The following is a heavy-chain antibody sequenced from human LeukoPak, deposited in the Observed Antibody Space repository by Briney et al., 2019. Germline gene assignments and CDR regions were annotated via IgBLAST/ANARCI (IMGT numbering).Heavy chain of an antibody. J-gene: IGHJ4*02. CDR3: ARDETEAVAGPFDY. V-gene: IGHV1-46*01. D-gene: IGHD6-19*01. CDR2: INPSGGST. CDR1: GYTFTSYY. Sequence: GASVTVSFKASGYTFTSYYMHWVRQAPGQGLEWMGIINPSGGSTSYAQKFQGRVTMTRDMSTSTVYMELSSLRSEDTAVYYCARDETEAVAGPFDYWGQGTLVTVSS.